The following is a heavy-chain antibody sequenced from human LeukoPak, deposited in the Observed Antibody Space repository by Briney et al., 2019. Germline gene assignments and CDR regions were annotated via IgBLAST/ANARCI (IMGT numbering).Heavy chain of an antibody. J-gene: IGHJ4*02. D-gene: IGHD3-22*01. CDR3: ATTVVDYYDSSGYYLDY. V-gene: IGHV4-59*01. CDR2: IYYSGST. CDR1: GGSISSYY. Sequence: SGPGLVKPSETLSLTCTVSGGSISSYYWSWIRQPPGKGLEWIGYIYYSGSTNYNPSLKSRVTISVDTSKNQFSLKLSSVTAADTAVYYCATTVVDYYDSSGYYLDYWGQGTLVTVSS.